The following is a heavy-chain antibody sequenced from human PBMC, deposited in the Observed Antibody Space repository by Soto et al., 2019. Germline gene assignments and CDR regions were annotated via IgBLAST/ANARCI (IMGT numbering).Heavy chain of an antibody. J-gene: IGHJ4*02. CDR2: ISSSSSTI. V-gene: IGHV3-48*02. CDR1: GFTFSSYT. Sequence: GGSLRLSCSDSGFTFSSYTMNWVRQAPGKGLEWVSSISSSSSTIYDADSVKGRFTISRDNAKNSLYLQMNSLRDEDTAVYYSAKDRTFDSSGYYSYWGQGTLVTVSS. D-gene: IGHD3-22*01. CDR3: AKDRTFDSSGYYSY.